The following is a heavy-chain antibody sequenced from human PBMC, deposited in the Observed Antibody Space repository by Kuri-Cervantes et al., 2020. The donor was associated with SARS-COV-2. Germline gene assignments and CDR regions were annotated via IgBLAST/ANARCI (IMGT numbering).Heavy chain of an antibody. CDR3: AKGIAVAGTGGFDY. D-gene: IGHD6-19*01. CDR2: IYSGGST. Sequence: GESLKISCAASGFTVSSNYMSWVRQAPGKGLERVSVIYSGGSTYYADSVKGRFTISRDNSKNTLYLQMNSLRAEDTAVYYCAKGIAVAGTGGFDYWGQGTLVTVSS. V-gene: IGHV3-53*05. J-gene: IGHJ4*02. CDR1: GFTVSSNY.